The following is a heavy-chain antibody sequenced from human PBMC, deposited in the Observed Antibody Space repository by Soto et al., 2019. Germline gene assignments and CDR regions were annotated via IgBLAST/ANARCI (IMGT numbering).Heavy chain of an antibody. CDR1: GFTFSDYA. D-gene: IGHD3-9*01. Sequence: PGGSLRLSCAPSGFTFSDYAMSWVRQAPGKGLEWVSTISGGGFDTHYADSVKGRFTISRDNVKYTLYIQMNSLRVEDTAVYYCAKDPSTGSADYWGQGILVTVSS. CDR3: AKDPSTGSADY. J-gene: IGHJ4*02. V-gene: IGHV3-23*01. CDR2: ISGGGFDT.